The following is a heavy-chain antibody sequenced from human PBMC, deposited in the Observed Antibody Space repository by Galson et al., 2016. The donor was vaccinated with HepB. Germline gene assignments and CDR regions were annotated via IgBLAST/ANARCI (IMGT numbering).Heavy chain of an antibody. V-gene: IGHV3-23*01. J-gene: IGHJ4*02. CDR1: GFTSRSYA. Sequence: SLRLSCAASGFTSRSYAMSWVRQAPGKGLEWVSTMTDSGGSTYSADSVKGRFTISRDNPKNTPFLQMNSLRVEDTAMYYCAKRPSHDYGALLDYWGQGTLVTVSS. CDR3: AKRPSHDYGALLDY. CDR2: MTDSGGST. D-gene: IGHD4-17*01.